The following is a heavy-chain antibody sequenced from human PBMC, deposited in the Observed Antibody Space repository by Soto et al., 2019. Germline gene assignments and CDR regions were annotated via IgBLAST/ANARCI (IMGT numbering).Heavy chain of an antibody. CDR1: GFTFSSYA. V-gene: IGHV3-23*01. Sequence: GGSLSLSCAASGFTFSSYAMSWVRQAPGKGLEWVSAISGSGGSTYYADSVKGRFTISRDNSKNTLYLQMNSLRAEDTAVYYCAKDRITYYYDSIGYYLDYWGQGTLVTVSS. CDR3: AKDRITYYYDSIGYYLDY. CDR2: ISGSGGST. D-gene: IGHD3-22*01. J-gene: IGHJ4*02.